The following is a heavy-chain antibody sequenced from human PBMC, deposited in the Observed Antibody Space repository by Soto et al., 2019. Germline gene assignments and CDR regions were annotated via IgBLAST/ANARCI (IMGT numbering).Heavy chain of an antibody. CDR3: AKGYCTNGVCYTCFDY. Sequence: QVQLVESGGGVVQPGRSLRLSCAASGFTFSSYGMHWVRQAPGKGLEWVAVISYDGSNKYYADSVKCRFTISRDNSKNTLYLQMNSLRDEDTAVYYCAKGYCTNGVCYTCFDYWGQVTLGTVS. D-gene: IGHD2-8*01. J-gene: IGHJ4*02. CDR2: ISYDGSNK. V-gene: IGHV3-30*18. CDR1: GFTFSSYG.